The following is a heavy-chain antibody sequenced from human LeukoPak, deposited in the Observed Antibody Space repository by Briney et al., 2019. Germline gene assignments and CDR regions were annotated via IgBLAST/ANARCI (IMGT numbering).Heavy chain of an antibody. CDR1: GGTFSSYA. D-gene: IGHD3-10*01. CDR2: IIPIFGTA. CDR3: ARVRVNIRGVTTFDP. Sequence: SVKVSCKASGGTFSSYAISWVRQAPGQGLEWMGGIIPIFGTANYAQKFQGRVTITADKSTSTAYMELSSLRSEDTAVYYCARVRVNIRGVTTFDPWGQGTLVTVSS. V-gene: IGHV1-69*06. J-gene: IGHJ5*02.